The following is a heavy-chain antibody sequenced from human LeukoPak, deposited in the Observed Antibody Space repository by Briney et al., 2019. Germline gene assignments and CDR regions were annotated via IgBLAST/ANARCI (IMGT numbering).Heavy chain of an antibody. CDR2: INHSGTT. CDR3: ARRGMEHTFYYYYYMDV. Sequence: SETLSLTCAVYGGSFSGYYWSWIRQPPGKGLQWIGEINHSGTTNYNPPLKSRVTISVDTSKNQFSLRLSSVTAADTAVYYCARRGMEHTFYYYYYMDVWGKGTTVTVSS. J-gene: IGHJ6*03. V-gene: IGHV4-34*01. CDR1: GGSFSGYY. D-gene: IGHD1/OR15-1a*01.